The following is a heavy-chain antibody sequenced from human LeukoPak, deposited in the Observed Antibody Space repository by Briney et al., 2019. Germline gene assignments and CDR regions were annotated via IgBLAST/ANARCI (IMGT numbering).Heavy chain of an antibody. CDR1: GYSINNGYY. CDR3: ARVTGYMIEDYFDY. J-gene: IGHJ4*02. D-gene: IGHD3-22*01. V-gene: IGHV4-38-2*02. Sequence: SETLSLTCTVSGYSINNGYYWGWIRQPPGKGLEWIGSIYHSGGTYYKPSLKSRVTISVDTSKNQFSLKLRSVTAADTAVYYCARVTGYMIEDYFDYWGQGTLVTVSS. CDR2: IYHSGGT.